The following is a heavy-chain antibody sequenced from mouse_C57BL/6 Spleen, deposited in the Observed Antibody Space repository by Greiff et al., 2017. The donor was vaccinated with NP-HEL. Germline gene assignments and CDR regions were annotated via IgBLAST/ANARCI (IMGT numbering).Heavy chain of an antibody. CDR1: GYAFSSYW. J-gene: IGHJ4*01. D-gene: IGHD2-3*01. CDR3: ARTLYDRYAMDY. CDR2: IYPGDGDT. Sequence: QVQLKESGAELVKPGASVKISCKASGYAFSSYWMNWVKQRPGKGLEWIGQIYPGDGDTNYNGKFKGKATLTADKSSSTAYMQLSSLTSEDSAVYFCARTLYDRYAMDYWGQGTSVTVSS. V-gene: IGHV1-80*01.